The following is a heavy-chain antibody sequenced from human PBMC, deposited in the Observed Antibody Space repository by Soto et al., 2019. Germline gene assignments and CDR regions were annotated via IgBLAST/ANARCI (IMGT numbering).Heavy chain of an antibody. CDR1: GGSISSYY. CDR2: IYYSGST. J-gene: IGHJ4*02. CDR3: ARAYDSSGYSIDY. Sequence: PSETLSLTCTVSGGSISSYYWSWIRQPPGKGLEWIGYIYYSGSTNYNPSLKSRVTISVGTSKNQFSLKLSSVTAADTAVYYCARAYDSSGYSIDYWGQGTLVTVSS. V-gene: IGHV4-59*01. D-gene: IGHD3-22*01.